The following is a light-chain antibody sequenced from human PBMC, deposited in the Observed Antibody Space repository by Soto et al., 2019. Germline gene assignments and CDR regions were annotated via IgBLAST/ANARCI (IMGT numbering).Light chain of an antibody. J-gene: IGKJ1*01. CDR2: DAS. V-gene: IGKV1-5*01. CDR3: QQYETYSPT. CDR1: QSVSGS. Sequence: DIEITQSPSTLSASVGDRVTITCRASQSVSGSLAWYQQKSGRPPKVLIYDASTLEDGVPSRFSGSGSGTEFTLSISSLQPDDFETYYCQQYETYSPTFGQVTKVELK.